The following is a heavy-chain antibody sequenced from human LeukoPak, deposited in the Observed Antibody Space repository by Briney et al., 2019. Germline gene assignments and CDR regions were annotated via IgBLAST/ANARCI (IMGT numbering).Heavy chain of an antibody. J-gene: IGHJ4*02. CDR1: GGTFSSYA. Sequence: GASVKVSCTASGGTFSSYAISWVRQAPGQGLEWMGGIIPIFGTANYAQKFQGRVTITADKSTSTAYMELSSLRSEDTAVYYCARDRDSYGPNSFDYWGQGTLVTVSS. D-gene: IGHD5-18*01. CDR3: ARDRDSYGPNSFDY. V-gene: IGHV1-69*06. CDR2: IIPIFGTA.